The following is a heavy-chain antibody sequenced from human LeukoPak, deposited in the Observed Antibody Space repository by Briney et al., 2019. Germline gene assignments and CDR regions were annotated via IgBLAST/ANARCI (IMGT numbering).Heavy chain of an antibody. CDR1: SGSITSDY. Sequence: PSETLSLTCTVSSGSITSDYWNWIRQPPGKGLEGIGYISYSGSTNYNPSLKSRVTISADTSKNQFSLKLSFVTAADTAVYYCARRKIRYYGSGTMYWFDPWGQGTLVTVS. CDR2: ISYSGST. D-gene: IGHD3-10*01. V-gene: IGHV4-59*08. CDR3: ARRKIRYYGSGTMYWFDP. J-gene: IGHJ5*02.